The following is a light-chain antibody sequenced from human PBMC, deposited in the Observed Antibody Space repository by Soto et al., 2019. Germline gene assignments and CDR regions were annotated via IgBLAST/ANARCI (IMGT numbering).Light chain of an antibody. CDR3: QQSYSSPYT. J-gene: IGKJ2*01. CDR1: QNIETY. Sequence: DLQMTQSPSSLSASVGDRVTISCRTSQNIETYINWYQQKLGKAPKLLIYAASDLQGGVPSRFSGRGSGTDFTLSITNLQPEDSAIYFCQQSYSSPYTFGQGTKLEI. CDR2: AAS. V-gene: IGKV1-39*01.